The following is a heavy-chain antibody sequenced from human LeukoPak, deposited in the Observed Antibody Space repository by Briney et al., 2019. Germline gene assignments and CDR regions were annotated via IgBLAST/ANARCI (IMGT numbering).Heavy chain of an antibody. Sequence: PGGSLRLSCAASGFTFSSYAMSWVRQAPGKGLEGVPNIKQDGSEKYYVDSVKGRFTISRDNAKNSLYLQMNSLRAEDTAVYYCARDGWQQLVTGDDDYWGQGTLVTVSS. CDR2: IKQDGSEK. D-gene: IGHD6-13*01. CDR1: GFTFSSYA. J-gene: IGHJ4*02. CDR3: ARDGWQQLVTGDDDY. V-gene: IGHV3-7*03.